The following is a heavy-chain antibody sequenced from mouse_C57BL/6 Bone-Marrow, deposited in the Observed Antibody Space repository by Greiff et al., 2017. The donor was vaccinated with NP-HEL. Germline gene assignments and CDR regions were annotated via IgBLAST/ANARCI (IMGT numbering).Heavy chain of an antibody. V-gene: IGHV1-55*01. CDR1: GYTFTSYW. Sequence: QVQLKQPGAELVKPGASVKMSCKASGYTFTSYWITWVKQRPGQGLEWIGDIYPGSGSTNYNEKFKSKATLTVDTSSSPAYMQLSSLTSEDSAVYYCARRGVITTVVATDWYFDVWGTGTTVTVSS. D-gene: IGHD1-1*01. J-gene: IGHJ1*03. CDR2: IYPGSGST. CDR3: ARRGVITTVVATDWYFDV.